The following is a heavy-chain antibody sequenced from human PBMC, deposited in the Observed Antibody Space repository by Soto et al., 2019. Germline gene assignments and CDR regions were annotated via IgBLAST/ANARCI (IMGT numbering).Heavy chain of an antibody. CDR3: ARAIEATAGTWYFDS. D-gene: IGHD6-13*01. CDR2: INHRGRN. Sequence: SETLSLTCAVYGGSFSGYYWTWIRQPPGKGLEWIGEINHRGRNNYNPSLKSRVTISVDTSKNQISLKLSSLTAADTAVYYCARAIEATAGTWYFDSWGQGTPVTVSS. CDR1: GGSFSGYY. V-gene: IGHV4-34*01. J-gene: IGHJ4*02.